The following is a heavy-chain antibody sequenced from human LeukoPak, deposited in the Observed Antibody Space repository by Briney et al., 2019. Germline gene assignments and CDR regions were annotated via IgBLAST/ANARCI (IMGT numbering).Heavy chain of an antibody. CDR2: IYYSGST. Sequence: SETLSLTCTVSGGSISSSSYYWGWIRQPPGKGLEWIGSIYYSGSTYYNPSLKSRVTISVDTSKNQFSLKLSSVTAADTAVYYCARRDSSGYYYRRHYFDYWGQGTLVTVSS. CDR1: GGSISSSSYY. CDR3: ARRDSSGYYYRRHYFDY. J-gene: IGHJ4*02. V-gene: IGHV4-39*01. D-gene: IGHD3-22*01.